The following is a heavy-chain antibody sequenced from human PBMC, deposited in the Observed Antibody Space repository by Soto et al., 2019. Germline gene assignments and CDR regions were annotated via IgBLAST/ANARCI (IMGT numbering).Heavy chain of an antibody. D-gene: IGHD1-7*01. Sequence: GGSLRLSCAASGFTFSSYGMHWVRQAPGKGLEWVAVIWYDGSNKYYADSVKGRFTISRDNSKNTLYLQMNSLRAEDTAVYYCARDSVTRHRNNWNYDPHYYYGMDVWGQGTTVTVSS. J-gene: IGHJ6*02. CDR3: ARDSVTRHRNNWNYDPHYYYGMDV. CDR1: GFTFSSYG. CDR2: IWYDGSNK. V-gene: IGHV3-33*01.